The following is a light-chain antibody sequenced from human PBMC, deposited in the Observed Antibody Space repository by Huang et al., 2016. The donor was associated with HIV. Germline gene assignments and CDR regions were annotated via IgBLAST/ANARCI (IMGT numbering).Light chain of an antibody. CDR1: QNVNSD. J-gene: IGKJ4*01. CDR2: GAS. V-gene: IGKV3-15*01. CDR3: QQYNDWPPLT. Sequence: EIEMTQSPATLSVSPGERATLSCRASQNVNSDLAWYQQKPGQAPRRLIYGASTRATGIPAKFNGTGSGTEFSLTISNLQSEDFAVYYCQQYNDWPPLTFGGGTKVEI.